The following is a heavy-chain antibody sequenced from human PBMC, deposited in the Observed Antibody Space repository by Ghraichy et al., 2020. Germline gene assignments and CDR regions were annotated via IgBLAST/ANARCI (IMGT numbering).Heavy chain of an antibody. V-gene: IGHV4-4*02. J-gene: IGHJ4*02. CDR3: ARAWGGFGGPWKD. D-gene: IGHD3-10*01. Sequence: SETLSLTCAVSGVSISSANWWSWVRQPPGQGLEWIGEIHQTGNTHYNPSLKSRVTISLDKSNNQFSLKMKSLTAADTAVYFCARAWGGFGGPWKDWGQGTLVIVSS. CDR1: GVSISSANW. CDR2: IHQTGNT.